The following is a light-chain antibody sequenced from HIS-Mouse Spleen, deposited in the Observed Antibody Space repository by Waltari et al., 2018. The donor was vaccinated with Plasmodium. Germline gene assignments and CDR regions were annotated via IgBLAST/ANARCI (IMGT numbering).Light chain of an antibody. V-gene: IGKV3-11*01. CDR1: QSVSSY. CDR2: DAA. CDR3: QQRSNWPLT. Sequence: EIVLTQSPATLSLSPGERATLSCRASQSVSSYLAWYQQKPGQAPRLLIYDAANRATGIPARFSGSWSGTDFTLTISSLEPEDFAGYYCQQRSNWPLTLGGGTKVEIK. J-gene: IGKJ4*01.